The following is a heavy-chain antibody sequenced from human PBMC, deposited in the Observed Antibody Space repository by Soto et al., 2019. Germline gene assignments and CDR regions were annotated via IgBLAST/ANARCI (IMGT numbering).Heavy chain of an antibody. CDR1: GYTLTELS. D-gene: IGHD3-10*01. V-gene: IGHV1-24*01. CDR2: FDPEDGET. CDR3: ATDKSMVRGVINY. Sequence: ASVKVSCKVSGYTLTELSMHWVRQAPGKGLEWMGGFDPEDGETIYAQKFQGRVTMTEDTSTDTAYMEPSSLRSEDTAVYYCATDKSMVRGVINYWGQGTLVTVSS. J-gene: IGHJ4*02.